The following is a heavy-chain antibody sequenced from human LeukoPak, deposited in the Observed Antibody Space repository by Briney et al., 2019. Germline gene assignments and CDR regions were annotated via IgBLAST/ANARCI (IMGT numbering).Heavy chain of an antibody. J-gene: IGHJ3*02. Sequence: GGSLRLSCAASGFSFSSYLMHWVRQAPGKGLEWVALIGFDVSKIYYADSVKGRFTISRDNSKNTLYLQMNSLRDEDTAVYFCARERLENCNDGSCPDALDIWGEGAMVTISS. V-gene: IGHV3-33*01. CDR3: ARERLENCNDGSCPDALDI. CDR1: GFSFSSYL. D-gene: IGHD2-15*01. CDR2: IGFDVSKI.